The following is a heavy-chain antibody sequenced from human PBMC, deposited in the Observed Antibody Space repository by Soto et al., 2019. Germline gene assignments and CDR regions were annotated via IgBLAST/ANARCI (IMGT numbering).Heavy chain of an antibody. CDR3: ARGDYYYYGMDV. Sequence: QSLTCAVYGGSFSGYYWSWIRQPPGKGLEWIGEINHSGSTNYNPSLKSRVTISVDTSKNQFSLKLSSVTAADTAVYYCARGDYYYYGMDVWGQGTTVTVSS. CDR1: GGSFSGYY. V-gene: IGHV4-34*01. J-gene: IGHJ6*02. CDR2: INHSGST.